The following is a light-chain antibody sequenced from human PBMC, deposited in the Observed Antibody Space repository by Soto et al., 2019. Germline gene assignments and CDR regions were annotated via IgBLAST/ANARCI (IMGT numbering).Light chain of an antibody. CDR1: QSVDSW. Sequence: DIQMTQSPSTLPASIGDRVIITCRASQSVDSWLAWYQHKPGQAPKLLIYKASRLASGAPSRFSGGGSGTEFTLTITSLQSDDFATYYCQQHRSYPVTFGPGTRLEIK. V-gene: IGKV1-5*03. CDR2: KAS. J-gene: IGKJ5*01. CDR3: QQHRSYPVT.